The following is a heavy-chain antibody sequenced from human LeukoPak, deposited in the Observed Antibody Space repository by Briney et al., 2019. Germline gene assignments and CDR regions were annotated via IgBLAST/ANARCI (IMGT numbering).Heavy chain of an antibody. D-gene: IGHD3-22*01. Sequence: GASVKVSCKAPGYTFTSYYMHWVRQAPGQGLEWMGIINPSGGSTSYAQKFQGRVTMTRDTSTSTVYMELSSLRSEDTAVYYCARGALSGYDSSGYSLDYWGQGTLVTVSS. CDR2: INPSGGST. J-gene: IGHJ4*02. V-gene: IGHV1-46*01. CDR1: GYTFTSYY. CDR3: ARGALSGYDSSGYSLDY.